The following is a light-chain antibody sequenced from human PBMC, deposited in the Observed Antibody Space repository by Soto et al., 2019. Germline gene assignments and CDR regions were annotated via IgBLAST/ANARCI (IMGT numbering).Light chain of an antibody. CDR2: EVS. J-gene: IGLJ1*01. V-gene: IGLV2-14*01. CDR3: GSYTSGSSYV. CDR1: SSDVGVYNY. Sequence: QSALTQPASVSGSPGQSITISCTGTSSDVGVYNYVSWYQQHPGKAPKLMIFEVSKRPSGVSYRCSGSKSGNTASLTISGLQAEDEADYYCGSYTSGSSYVFGTGTKLTVL.